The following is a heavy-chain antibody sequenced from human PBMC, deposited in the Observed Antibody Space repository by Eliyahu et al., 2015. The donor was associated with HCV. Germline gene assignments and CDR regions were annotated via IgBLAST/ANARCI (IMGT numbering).Heavy chain of an antibody. CDR3: AKGYGEYCTTTGCYGRVLDY. D-gene: IGHD2-2*01. CDR2: ISGNGGST. J-gene: IGHJ4*02. Sequence: EVQLLESGGGLVQPGGSLRLSCAASGFTXSNYAMXWVRQAPGKGLEWVSVISGNGGSTNYADSVKGRFAVSRDNSKNTLYLQMNSLRAEDTAVYHCAKGYGEYCTTTGCYGRVLDYWGQGILVTXSS. V-gene: IGHV3-23*01. CDR1: GFTXSNYA.